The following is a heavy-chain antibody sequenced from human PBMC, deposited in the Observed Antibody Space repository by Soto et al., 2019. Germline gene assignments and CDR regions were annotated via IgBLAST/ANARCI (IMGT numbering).Heavy chain of an antibody. V-gene: IGHV3-21*01. D-gene: IGHD3-3*01. CDR1: GFTFSSYG. CDR3: ARAPITLFGVVIDGMDV. J-gene: IGHJ6*02. Sequence: XESLRLSCAASGFTFSSYGMNWVRQAPGKGLEWVSSISSSSSYIYYADSVKGRFTISRDNAKNSLYLQMNSLRAEDTAVYYCARAPITLFGVVIDGMDVWGQGTTVTVSS. CDR2: ISSSSSYI.